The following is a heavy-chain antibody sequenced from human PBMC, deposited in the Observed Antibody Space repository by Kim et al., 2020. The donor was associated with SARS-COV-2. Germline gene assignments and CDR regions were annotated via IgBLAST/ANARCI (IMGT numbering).Heavy chain of an antibody. V-gene: IGHV3-74*01. D-gene: IGHD3-10*01. Sequence: GGSLRLSCAASGFTFSSYWMHWVRQAPGKGLVWVSRINSDGSSTSYADSVKGRFTISRDNAKNTLYLQMNSLRAEDTAVYYCARGFGSGSYSLPGYYGMDVWGQGTTVTVSS. CDR3: ARGFGSGSYSLPGYYGMDV. CDR1: GFTFSSYW. J-gene: IGHJ6*02. CDR2: INSDGSST.